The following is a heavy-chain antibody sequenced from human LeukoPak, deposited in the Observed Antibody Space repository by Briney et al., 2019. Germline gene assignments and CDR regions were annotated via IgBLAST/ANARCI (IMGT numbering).Heavy chain of an antibody. D-gene: IGHD5-18*01. CDR3: ARVGYSYGKQDDAFDI. Sequence: SQTLSLTCTDSGGSISSGDYYWSWIRQPPGKGLEWIGYIYYSGSTYYNPSLKSRVTISVDTSKNQFSLKLSSVTAADTAVYYCARVGYSYGKQDDAFDIWGQGTMVTVSS. CDR2: IYYSGST. J-gene: IGHJ3*02. CDR1: GGSISSGDYY. V-gene: IGHV4-30-4*01.